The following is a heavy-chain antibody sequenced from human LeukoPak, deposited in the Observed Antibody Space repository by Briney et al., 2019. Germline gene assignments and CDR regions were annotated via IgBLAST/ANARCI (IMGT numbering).Heavy chain of an antibody. J-gene: IGHJ6*02. CDR2: NSPHNGVA. Sequence: ASVKVSCKASGYXFSDYSEYYIHWVRQAPGQGLEWMGWNSPHNGVANYAQKFQGRVTMTRDTSISTAYVELSSLKSDDTAVYYCARSRGSGSYSTYYGKDVWGQGTTVTVSS. CDR1: GYXFSDYSEYY. CDR3: ARSRGSGSYSTYYGKDV. D-gene: IGHD3-10*01. V-gene: IGHV1-2*02.